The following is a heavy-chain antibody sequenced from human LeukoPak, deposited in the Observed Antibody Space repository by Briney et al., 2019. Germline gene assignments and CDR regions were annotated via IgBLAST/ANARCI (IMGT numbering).Heavy chain of an antibody. CDR2: IYTSGST. D-gene: IGHD2-2*01. V-gene: IGHV4-4*07. CDR3: AREVVPAAKILWHAFDI. Sequence: SETLSLTCTVSGGSISSYYWSWIRQPAGKGLEWIGRIYTSGSTYYNPSLKSRVTISVDTSKNQFSLKLSSVTAADTAVYYCAREVVPAAKILWHAFDIWGQGTMVTVSS. J-gene: IGHJ3*02. CDR1: GGSISSYY.